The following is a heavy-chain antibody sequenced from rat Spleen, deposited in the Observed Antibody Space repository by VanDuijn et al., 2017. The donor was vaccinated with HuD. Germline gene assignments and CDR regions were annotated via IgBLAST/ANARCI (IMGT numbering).Heavy chain of an antibody. CDR1: GFTFSDYY. J-gene: IGHJ2*01. D-gene: IGHD1-11*01. CDR2: ISYEGSST. V-gene: IGHV5-22*01. CDR3: TTEGVDY. Sequence: EVQLVESGGGLVQPGRSLKLSCAASGFTFSDYYMAWVRQAPKKGLEWVASISYEGSSTYYGDSVKGRFTISRDNAKSTLYLQMDSLRSADTATYYCTTEGVDYWGQGVMVTVSS.